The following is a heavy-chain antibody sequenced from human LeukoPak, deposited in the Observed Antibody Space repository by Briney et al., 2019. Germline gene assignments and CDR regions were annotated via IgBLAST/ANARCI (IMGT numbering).Heavy chain of an antibody. CDR1: GFSVSNYG. V-gene: IGHV3-74*01. D-gene: IGHD3-16*01. Sequence: PGGSLRLSCAASGFSVSNYGMHWVRQAAGKGLKWVSRINERATIISYADSVKGRFTISRENARNTLYLQMNSLTAEDTAVYYCVRDLILVWTPGDDFDHWGQGTLVTVSS. CDR3: VRDLILVWTPGDDFDH. CDR2: INERATII. J-gene: IGHJ4*02.